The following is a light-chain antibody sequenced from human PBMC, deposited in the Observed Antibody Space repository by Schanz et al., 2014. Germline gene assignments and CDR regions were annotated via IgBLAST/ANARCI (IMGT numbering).Light chain of an antibody. V-gene: IGKV3D-15*02. J-gene: IGKJ4*01. CDR1: QSVSSN. Sequence: VMTQSPATLSVSPGERATLSCRASQSVSSNLAWYQQKPGQAPRLLIYGASTRATGIPDRFSGSGSGTDFTLTISRLEAEDFAVYYCQHYDGPPLTFGGGTKVEIK. CDR2: GAS. CDR3: QHYDGPPLT.